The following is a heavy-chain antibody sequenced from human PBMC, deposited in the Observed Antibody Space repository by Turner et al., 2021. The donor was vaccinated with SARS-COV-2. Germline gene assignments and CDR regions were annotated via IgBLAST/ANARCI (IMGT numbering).Heavy chain of an antibody. CDR2: ISSSSSYI. V-gene: IGHV3-21*01. J-gene: IGHJ3*02. CDR1: GFTFSTYS. Sequence: EVQLVESGGGLVKPGGSLRLSCAASGFTFSTYSMNWVRQAQGKGLEWVSSISSSSSYIYYANSVKGRLTISRDNAKNSLYLQMNSLRAEDTAVYYCARARWHYYDSSGYYPDAFDIWGQGTMVTVSS. CDR3: ARARWHYYDSSGYYPDAFDI. D-gene: IGHD3-22*01.